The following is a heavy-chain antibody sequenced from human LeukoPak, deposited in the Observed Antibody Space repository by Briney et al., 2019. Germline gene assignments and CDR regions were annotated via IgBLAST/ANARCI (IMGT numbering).Heavy chain of an antibody. J-gene: IGHJ4*02. CDR2: ISGSGDST. CDR1: GFTFSQYA. CDR3: AKVPYSGYYDSGGYYYYFDY. V-gene: IGHV3-23*01. D-gene: IGHD3-22*01. Sequence: PGGSLRLSCAASGFTFSQYAMTWVRQAPGKGLEWVSGISGSGDSTYYADSVRGRFTISRDNSKNTLYLQMNSLRAEDTAVYYCAKVPYSGYYDSGGYYYYFDYWGQGTLATVSS.